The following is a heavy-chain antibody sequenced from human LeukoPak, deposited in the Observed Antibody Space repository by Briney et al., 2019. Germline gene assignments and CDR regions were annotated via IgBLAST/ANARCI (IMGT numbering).Heavy chain of an antibody. D-gene: IGHD3-22*01. CDR2: INHSGST. CDR3: ARVYYYDSSGYYYVRYGMDV. J-gene: IGHJ6*02. Sequence: SETLSLTCAVYGGSFSGYYWSWIRQPPGKGLEWIGEINHSGSTNYNPSLKSRVTISVDTSKNQFSLKLSSVTAADTAVYYCARVYYYDSSGYYYVRYGMDVWGQGTTVTVSS. V-gene: IGHV4-34*01. CDR1: GGSFSGYY.